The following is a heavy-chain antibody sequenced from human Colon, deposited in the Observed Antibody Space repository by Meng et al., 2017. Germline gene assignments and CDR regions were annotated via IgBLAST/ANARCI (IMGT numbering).Heavy chain of an antibody. J-gene: IGHJ5*01. D-gene: IGHD2-15*01. V-gene: IGHV4-4*02. CDR3: ARRGITYDAAQFFDY. CDR2: IYHTGTK. CDR1: GDSISSTTW. Sequence: QLQESGPGLVKPSGTLSVTCAVSGDSISSTTWWDWVRQAPGQGLEWIGEIYHTGTKNINPSFKSRVTMSIDKSRNEFSLKLNSLTAGDTAIYYCARRGITYDAAQFFDYWGQGILVTVSS.